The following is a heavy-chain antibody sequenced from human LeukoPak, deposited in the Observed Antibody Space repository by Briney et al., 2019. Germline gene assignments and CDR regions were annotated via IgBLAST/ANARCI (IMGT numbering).Heavy chain of an antibody. Sequence: KPSETLSITCTVSGGSISNYYWSGIRQPAGMGLEWIGRIYASGSTNYNPSLKSRVTMSVDTSNNQFSLNLSSVTAADTAVYYCARTSARGAKFDYWGQGTLVTVSS. J-gene: IGHJ4*02. V-gene: IGHV4-4*07. CDR3: ARTSARGAKFDY. CDR1: GGSISNYY. CDR2: IYASGST. D-gene: IGHD1-26*01.